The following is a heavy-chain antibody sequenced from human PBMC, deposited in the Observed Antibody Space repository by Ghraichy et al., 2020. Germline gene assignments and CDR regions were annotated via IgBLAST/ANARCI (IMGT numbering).Heavy chain of an antibody. D-gene: IGHD2-15*01. Sequence: SVKVSCKASGGTFSSYAISWVRQAPGQGLEWMGGITPIFGTANYAQKFQGRVTITTDESTSTAYMELSSLRSEDTAVYYCARDLKRISYYYYGMDVWGQGTTVTVSS. CDR1: GGTFSSYA. V-gene: IGHV1-69*05. J-gene: IGHJ6*02. CDR3: ARDLKRISYYYYGMDV. CDR2: ITPIFGTA.